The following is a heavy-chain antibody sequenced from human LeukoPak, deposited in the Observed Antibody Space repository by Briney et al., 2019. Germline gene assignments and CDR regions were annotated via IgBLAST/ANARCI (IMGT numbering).Heavy chain of an antibody. J-gene: IGHJ5*02. CDR2: INPNSGGT. CDR1: GYTFTGYY. V-gene: IGHV1-2*02. Sequence: ASVKVSCKVSGYTFTGYYMHWVRQAPGQGLEWMGWINPNSGGTRYAQKFQGRVTMTRDTSISTAYMELSRLRSDDTSVYYCARGARVDATAGGWFDPWGQGTLVTVSS. CDR3: ARGARVDATAGGWFDP. D-gene: IGHD2-15*01.